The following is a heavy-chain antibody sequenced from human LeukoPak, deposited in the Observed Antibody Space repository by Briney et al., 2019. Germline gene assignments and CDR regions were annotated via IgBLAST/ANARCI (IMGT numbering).Heavy chain of an antibody. D-gene: IGHD1-26*01. CDR2: IIPLLGTP. V-gene: IGHV1-69*04. J-gene: IGHJ6*03. CDR1: GGTFNSFA. Sequence: SVKVSCKASGGTFNSFAISWVRQAPGQGLEWVGRIIPLLGTPDYAQKFQGRVTITSDKYTGTAYIELSSLRSEDTAMYYCASAGRSVSYRMDNRYYYMDVWGKGTTVTVSS. CDR3: ASAGRSVSYRMDNRYYYMDV.